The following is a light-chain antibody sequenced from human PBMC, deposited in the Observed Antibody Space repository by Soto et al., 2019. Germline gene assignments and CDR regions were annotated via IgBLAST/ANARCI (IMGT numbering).Light chain of an antibody. J-gene: IGKJ1*01. Sequence: AIQMTQSPSSLSASVGDRVTITCRASQGIRNDLGWYQQKPGKAPKLLVYAASSLQTGVPSRFSGSGSGTDFTLSISSLRPEDFATYFCLQDYISPWTFGQGTKVDFK. CDR3: LQDYISPWT. V-gene: IGKV1-6*02. CDR2: AAS. CDR1: QGIRND.